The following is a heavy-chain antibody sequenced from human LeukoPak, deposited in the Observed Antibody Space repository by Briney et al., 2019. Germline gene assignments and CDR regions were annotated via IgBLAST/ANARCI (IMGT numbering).Heavy chain of an antibody. J-gene: IGHJ4*02. Sequence: SETLSLTCTVSVGSINSYYWSWIRQPPGKGLEWIGYIYYSGSTNFNPSLKSRVTISVDTSKSQFSLKLSSVTAADTAVYYCARLKSVALAGPYYFDYWGQGTLVTVSS. D-gene: IGHD6-19*01. CDR1: VGSINSYY. CDR2: IYYSGST. CDR3: ARLKSVALAGPYYFDY. V-gene: IGHV4-59*01.